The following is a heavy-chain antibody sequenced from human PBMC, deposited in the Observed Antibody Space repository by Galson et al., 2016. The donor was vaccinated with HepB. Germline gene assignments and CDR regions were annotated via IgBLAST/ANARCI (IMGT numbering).Heavy chain of an antibody. J-gene: IGHJ6*02. CDR2: TYYRSKWDN. Sequence: CAISGDSVSSDSAAWNWIRQSPSRGLEWLGRTYYRSKWDNEYAVSVRSRMTLNPDTSENQFSLQLNSVTPEDTAVYYCAREYYGMDVWGQGTTVTVSS. V-gene: IGHV6-1*01. CDR1: GDSVSSDSAA. CDR3: AREYYGMDV.